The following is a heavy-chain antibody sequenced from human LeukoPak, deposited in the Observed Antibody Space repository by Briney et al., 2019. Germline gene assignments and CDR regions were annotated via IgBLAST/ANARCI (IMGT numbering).Heavy chain of an antibody. CDR1: GGSFSGYY. D-gene: IGHD2-2*01. J-gene: IGHJ4*02. CDR2: INHSGST. CDR3: ARAPGAAID. Sequence: PSETLSLTCAVYGGSFSGYYWSWIRQPPGKRLEWIGEINHSGSTNCNPSLKSRVSISVDTSKNQFSLKLNSVTAADTAVYYCARAPGAAIDWGQGTLVTVSS. V-gene: IGHV4-34*01.